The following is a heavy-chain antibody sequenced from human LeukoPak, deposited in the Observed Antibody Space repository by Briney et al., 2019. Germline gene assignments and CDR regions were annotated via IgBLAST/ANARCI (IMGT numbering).Heavy chain of an antibody. V-gene: IGHV3-21*01. D-gene: IGHD1-26*01. Sequence: GGSLRLSCAASGFTFSSYSMNWVRQAPGKGLEWVSSISSSSSYIYYADSVKGRFTISRDNAKNSLYLQMNSLRAEDTAVYYCASKIVGAKGSDYWGQGTLVTVSS. CDR1: GFTFSSYS. CDR3: ASKIVGAKGSDY. CDR2: ISSSSSYI. J-gene: IGHJ4*02.